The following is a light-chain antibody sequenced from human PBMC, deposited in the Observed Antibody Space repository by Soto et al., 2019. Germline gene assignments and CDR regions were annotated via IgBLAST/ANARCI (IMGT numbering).Light chain of an antibody. J-gene: IGKJ1*01. CDR2: KAY. V-gene: IGKV1-5*03. CDR1: QSISSW. Sequence: DIQMTQSPSTLSASVGDRVTITCRASQSISSWLAWYQQKPGKAPKLLIYKAYNLESGVPSRFSGSQSETEFTLNISSLQPDDFETYFCKQYNDYSPRAFGQGTKVEIK. CDR3: KQYNDYSPRA.